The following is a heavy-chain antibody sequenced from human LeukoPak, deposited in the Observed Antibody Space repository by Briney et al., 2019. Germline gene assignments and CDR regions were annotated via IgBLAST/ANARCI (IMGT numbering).Heavy chain of an antibody. CDR3: AREVPSGSYFDY. D-gene: IGHD1-26*01. CDR2: IYSGGST. J-gene: IGHJ4*03. V-gene: IGHV3-53*01. Sequence: GGSLRLSCAASGFTFSNYWMHWVRQAPGKGLEWVSVIYSGGSTYYADSVKGRFTISRDNSKNTLYLQMNSLRAEDTAMYYCAREVPSGSYFDYWGQGTLVTVSS. CDR1: GFTFSNYW.